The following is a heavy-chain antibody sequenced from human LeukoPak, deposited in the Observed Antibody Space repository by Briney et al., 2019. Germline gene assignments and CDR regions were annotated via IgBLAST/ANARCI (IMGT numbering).Heavy chain of an antibody. D-gene: IGHD4-17*01. J-gene: IGHJ4*02. Sequence: GGSLRLSCAASGFTFGDYAMHWVRQPPGKGLEWLSLISGEGDITYYADSVKGRFTISRDNNENTLYLQMNRLRAEDTALYFCAKYIPTCDYVFDSWGQGTLVIVS. CDR3: AKYIPTCDYVFDS. V-gene: IGHV3-43*02. CDR1: GFTFGDYA. CDR2: ISGEGDIT.